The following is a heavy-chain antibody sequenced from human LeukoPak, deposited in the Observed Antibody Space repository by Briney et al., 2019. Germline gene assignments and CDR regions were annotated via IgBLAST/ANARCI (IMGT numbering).Heavy chain of an antibody. J-gene: IGHJ4*02. Sequence: SETLSLTCTVSGGSISSSSYYWGWIRQPPGKGLEWIGSIYYSGSTYYNPSLKSRVTISVDTSKNQFSLKLSSVTAADTAVYYCARHRTRLYYYDSSGYYYFDYWGQGTLVTVSS. V-gene: IGHV4-39*01. CDR2: IYYSGST. D-gene: IGHD3-22*01. CDR3: ARHRTRLYYYDSSGYYYFDY. CDR1: GGSISSSSYY.